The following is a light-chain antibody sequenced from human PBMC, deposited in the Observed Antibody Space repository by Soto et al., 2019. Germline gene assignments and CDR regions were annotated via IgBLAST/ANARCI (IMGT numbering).Light chain of an antibody. J-gene: IGKJ2*03. CDR1: QSVGPN. CDR2: WGS. CDR3: QQYENWPPYS. Sequence: TQSPATLSVSLGEEVTLSCRASQSVGPNLAWYQQRPGQAPRLLIHWGSTRANGVPARFRGSGRGTDFTLTISSLQSEDLAVYYCQQYENWPPYSFGQGTKLEI. V-gene: IGKV3-15*01.